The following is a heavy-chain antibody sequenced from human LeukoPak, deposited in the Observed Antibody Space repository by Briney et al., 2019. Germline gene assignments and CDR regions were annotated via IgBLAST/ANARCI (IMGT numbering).Heavy chain of an antibody. J-gene: IGHJ4*02. D-gene: IGHD3-3*01. CDR2: IIPIFGTA. CDR1: GGTFSSYA. V-gene: IGHV1-69*05. CDR3: AGLHDFWSGYYAY. Sequence: GASVKVSCKASGGTFSSYAISWVRQAPGQGLEWMGGIIPIFGTANYAQKFQGRVTITTDESTSTPYMELSSLRSEDTAVYYCAGLHDFWSGYYAYWGQGTLLTVSS.